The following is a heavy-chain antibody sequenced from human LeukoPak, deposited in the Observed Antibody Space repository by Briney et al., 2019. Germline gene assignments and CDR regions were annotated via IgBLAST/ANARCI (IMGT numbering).Heavy chain of an antibody. CDR3: VREVSSADPY. J-gene: IGHJ4*02. CDR1: GFTLSSSW. V-gene: IGHV3-74*01. Sequence: GGSLRLSCAASGFTLSSSWMHWARQAPGKGLLWVSRIKNDGSSPSYADSVKGRFTISRDSAKNTLYLQMNSLRVEDTAVYYCVREVSSADPYWGQGILVTVSS. D-gene: IGHD6-6*01. CDR2: IKNDGSSP.